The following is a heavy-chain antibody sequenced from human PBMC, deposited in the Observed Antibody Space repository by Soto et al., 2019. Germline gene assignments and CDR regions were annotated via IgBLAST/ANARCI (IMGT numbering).Heavy chain of an antibody. J-gene: IGHJ4*02. D-gene: IGHD3-10*01. V-gene: IGHV4-59*01. CDR1: GCTISSYY. Sequence: SETLSLTCTVSGCTISSYYWSWIRQPPGKGLEWIGYIYYSGSTNYNPSLKSRVTISVDTSKNQFSLKLSSVTAADTAVYYCARALYGLFDYWGQGTLVTVSS. CDR2: IYYSGST. CDR3: ARALYGLFDY.